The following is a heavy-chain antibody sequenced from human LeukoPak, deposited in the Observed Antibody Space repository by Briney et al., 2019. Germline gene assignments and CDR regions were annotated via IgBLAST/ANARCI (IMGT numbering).Heavy chain of an antibody. CDR1: GYTFTGYY. Sequence: ASVKVSCKASGYTFTGYYMHWVRQAPGQGLEWMGWINPNSGGTNYAQKFQGRVTMTRDTSISTAYMELSRLRSDDTAVYYRARPIKYYYGSGSYYNYWGQGTLVTVSS. CDR3: ARPIKYYYGSGSYYNY. CDR2: INPNSGGT. V-gene: IGHV1-2*02. J-gene: IGHJ4*02. D-gene: IGHD3-10*01.